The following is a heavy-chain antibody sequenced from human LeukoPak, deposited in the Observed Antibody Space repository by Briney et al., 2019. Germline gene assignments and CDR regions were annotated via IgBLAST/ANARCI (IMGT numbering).Heavy chain of an antibody. CDR3: ARECGGDCSGDAFDI. V-gene: IGHV4-39*07. J-gene: IGHJ3*02. CDR2: IYYSGST. Sequence: SETLSLTCTVSGGSISSSSYYWGWIRQPPGKGLDGIGSIYYSGSTYYNPSLKSRVTISVATSKNQFSLKLSSVTAADTAVYYCARECGGDCSGDAFDIWGQGTMVTVSS. CDR1: GGSISSSSYY. D-gene: IGHD2-21*02.